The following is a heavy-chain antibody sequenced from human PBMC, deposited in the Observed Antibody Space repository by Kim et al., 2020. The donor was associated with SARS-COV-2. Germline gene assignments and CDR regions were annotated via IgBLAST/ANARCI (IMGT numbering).Heavy chain of an antibody. CDR3: ARDGGYSYGLDAFDI. Sequence: GGSLRLSCAASGFTFSSYSMNWVRQAPGKGLEWVSSISSSSSYIYYADSVKGRFTISRDNAKNSLYLQMNSLRAEDTAVYYCARDGGYSYGLDAFDIWGQGTMVTVSS. J-gene: IGHJ3*02. CDR1: GFTFSSYS. CDR2: ISSSSSYI. V-gene: IGHV3-21*01. D-gene: IGHD5-18*01.